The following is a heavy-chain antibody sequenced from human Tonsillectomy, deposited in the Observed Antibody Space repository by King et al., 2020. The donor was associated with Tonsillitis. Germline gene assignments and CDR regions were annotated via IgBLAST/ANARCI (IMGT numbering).Heavy chain of an antibody. CDR2: ISGSGRST. Sequence: VQLVESGGGLVQPGGSLRLSCAASGFTFSSYAMNWVRQAPGKGLEWVSAISGSGRSTYYADSVKGRFTISRDNSKNTLYLQMNSLRAEDTAVYYCAKDETLGFGEAPDWGQGTLVTVSS. CDR1: GFTFSSYA. V-gene: IGHV3-23*04. CDR3: AKDETLGFGEAPD. D-gene: IGHD3-10*01. J-gene: IGHJ4*02.